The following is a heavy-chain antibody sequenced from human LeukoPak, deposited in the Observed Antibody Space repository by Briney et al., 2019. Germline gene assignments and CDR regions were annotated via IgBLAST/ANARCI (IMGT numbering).Heavy chain of an antibody. J-gene: IGHJ3*02. V-gene: IGHV3-21*01. CDR3: ARDRNTGAAAGAFDI. D-gene: IGHD6-13*01. Sequence: GGSLRLSCAASGFTFSSYWMSWVRQAPGKGLEWVSSISSSSSYIYYADSVKGRFTISRDNAKNSLYLQMNSLRAEDTAVYYCARDRNTGAAAGAFDIWGQGTMVTVSS. CDR1: GFTFSSYW. CDR2: ISSSSSYI.